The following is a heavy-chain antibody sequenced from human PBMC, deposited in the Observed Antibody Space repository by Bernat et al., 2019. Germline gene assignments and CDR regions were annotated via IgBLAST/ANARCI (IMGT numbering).Heavy chain of an antibody. CDR1: GFIFRSYW. V-gene: IGHV3-7*01. CDR2: IKQDGSEK. D-gene: IGHD5-24*01. J-gene: IGHJ4*02. Sequence: EVQLVESGGGLVQPGGSLRISCAASGFIFRSYWMSWVRQAPGKGLEWVANIKQDGSEKYYVDSLKGRFTISRDNAENSLYLQMNSLRAEDTAVYYCARGKMGDYWGQGTLVTVSS. CDR3: ARGKMGDY.